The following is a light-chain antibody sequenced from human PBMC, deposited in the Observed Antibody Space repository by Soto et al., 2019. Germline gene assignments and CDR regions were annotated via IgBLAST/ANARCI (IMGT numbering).Light chain of an antibody. J-gene: IGKJ1*01. V-gene: IGKV3-15*01. Sequence: EIVMTQSPPTLSAYPGERATLSCRASQSISRNLAWFQQKPGQAPRLLIFGASTRAAGIPPRFSGSGSGTEFTLTISGLQSEDFAVYFCHQYENWPKTFGQGTKVDI. CDR3: HQYENWPKT. CDR1: QSISRN. CDR2: GAS.